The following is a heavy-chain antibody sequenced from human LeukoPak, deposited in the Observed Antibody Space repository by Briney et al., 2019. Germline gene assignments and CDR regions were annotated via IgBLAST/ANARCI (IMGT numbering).Heavy chain of an antibody. D-gene: IGHD1-26*01. J-gene: IGHJ4*02. CDR3: ARPNSVGTTVYFDY. Sequence: ASVKVSCKASGYTFTNYGISWVRQAPGQGLEWMGWINPNSGNTNYAQKFQGRVTMTRDMSISTAYMELSRLRSDDTAVYYCARPNSVGTTVYFDYWGQGTLVTVSS. CDR1: GYTFTNYG. CDR2: INPNSGNT. V-gene: IGHV1-2*02.